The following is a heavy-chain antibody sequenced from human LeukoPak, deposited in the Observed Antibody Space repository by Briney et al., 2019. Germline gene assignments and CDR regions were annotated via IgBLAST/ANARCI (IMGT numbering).Heavy chain of an antibody. J-gene: IGHJ6*02. Sequence: SETLSLTCTVSGGSISSGGYYWSWIRQHPGKGLEWIGCIYYSGSTYYNPSLKSRVTISVDTSKNQFSLKLSSVTAADTAVYYCARDQRGDSGSYLPYGMDVWGQGTTVTVSS. D-gene: IGHD3-10*01. CDR1: GGSISSGGYY. V-gene: IGHV4-31*03. CDR2: IYYSGST. CDR3: ARDQRGDSGSYLPYGMDV.